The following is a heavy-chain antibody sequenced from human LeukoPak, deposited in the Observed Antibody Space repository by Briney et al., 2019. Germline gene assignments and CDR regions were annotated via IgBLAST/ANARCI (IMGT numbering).Heavy chain of an antibody. CDR2: ISYDGSNK. D-gene: IGHD3-22*01. J-gene: IGHJ4*02. CDR1: GFTFSSYA. Sequence: PGGSLRLSCAASGFTFSSYAMHWVRQAPGKGLEWVAVISYDGSNKYYADSVKGPFTISRDNSKNTLYLQMNSLRAEDTAVYYCAKGCFRDISGYYYWGQGTLVTVSS. V-gene: IGHV3-30*04. CDR3: AKGCFRDISGYYY.